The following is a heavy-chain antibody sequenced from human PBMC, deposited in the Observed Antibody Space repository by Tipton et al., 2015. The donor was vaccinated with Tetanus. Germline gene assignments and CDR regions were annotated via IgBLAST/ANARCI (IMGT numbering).Heavy chain of an antibody. Sequence: SLRLSCAASGFTFSKYTMNWVRQAPGKGLEWVSAISSSSSYMYYADSVKGRFAIPRGNAKKSLDLQMNSLRAEDTGVYYCAVHSSSWYTDYLDCWGQGTLVTVSS. D-gene: IGHD6-13*01. CDR3: AVHSSSWYTDYLDC. J-gene: IGHJ4*02. CDR2: ISSSSSYM. V-gene: IGHV3-21*01. CDR1: GFTFSKYT.